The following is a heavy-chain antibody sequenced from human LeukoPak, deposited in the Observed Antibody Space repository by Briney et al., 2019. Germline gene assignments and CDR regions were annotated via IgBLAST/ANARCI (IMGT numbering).Heavy chain of an antibody. D-gene: IGHD3-22*01. V-gene: IGHV4-34*01. J-gene: IGHJ4*02. CDR3: ARDLYYYDSSSYYLFDY. CDR1: GGSFSGYY. CDR2: INHSGST. Sequence: SSETLSLTCAVYGGSFSGYYWSWIRQPPGKGLEWIGEINHSGSTNYNPSLKSRVTISVDTSKSQFSLKLSSVTAADTAVYYCARDLYYYDSSSYYLFDYWGQGTLVTVSS.